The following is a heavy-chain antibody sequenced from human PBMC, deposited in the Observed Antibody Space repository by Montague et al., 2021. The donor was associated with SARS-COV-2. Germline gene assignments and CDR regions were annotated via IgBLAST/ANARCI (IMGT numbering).Heavy chain of an antibody. CDR2: IDWDDDK. Sequence: VKPTQTLTLTYTFSGFSLSTTGMCVSWVRRSPGKALEWLALIDWDDDKYYSTSLKTRLTISRDTSKNQVVLTMTNMDPVDTATYFCARISAVAGHDYWGQGTLVTVSS. CDR3: ARISAVAGHDY. CDR1: GFSLSTTGMC. V-gene: IGHV2-70*20. J-gene: IGHJ4*02. D-gene: IGHD6-13*01.